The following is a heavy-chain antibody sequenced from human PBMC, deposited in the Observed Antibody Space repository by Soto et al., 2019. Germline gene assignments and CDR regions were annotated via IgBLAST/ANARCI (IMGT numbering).Heavy chain of an antibody. D-gene: IGHD6-13*01. Sequence: LRLSCAASGFTFSSYWMSWVRQAPGKGLEWVANIKQDGSEKYYVDAVKGRFTISRDNAKNSLYLQMNRLRAEDTAVYYCARGPYSSSWYHNSSGYYQYYYYYGMDVRRQGTTVTVSS. V-gene: IGHV3-7*01. CDR2: IKQDGSEK. J-gene: IGHJ6*02. CDR3: ARGPYSSSWYHNSSGYYQYYYYYGMDV. CDR1: GFTFSSYW.